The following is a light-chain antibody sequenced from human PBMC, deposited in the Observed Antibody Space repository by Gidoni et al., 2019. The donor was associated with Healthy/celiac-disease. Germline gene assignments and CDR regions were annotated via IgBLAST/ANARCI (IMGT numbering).Light chain of an antibody. CDR2: DAS. V-gene: IGKV3-11*01. Sequence: EIVLTQSPATLSLSPGERATLSCRASQSVSSYFAWYQQKPGQAPRLLIYDASNRATGIPARFSGSGSGTDFTLTISSLEPEDFAVYYCQQRSNWPPWTFGQGTKVEIK. CDR1: QSVSSY. CDR3: QQRSNWPPWT. J-gene: IGKJ1*01.